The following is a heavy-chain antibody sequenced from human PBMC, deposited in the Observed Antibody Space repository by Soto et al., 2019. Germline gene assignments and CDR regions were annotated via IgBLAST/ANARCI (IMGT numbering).Heavy chain of an antibody. CDR3: ANDTTADSGGYTPSWYTLFDP. V-gene: IGHV3-23*01. D-gene: IGHD4-17*01. CDR2: ISGSGGST. CDR1: GFTFSSYA. Sequence: EVQLLNSGGGLVQPGGSLRLSCAASGFTFSSYAMSWVRQAPGEGLEWVSTISGSGGSTYYADSVKGRFTISRDNSKNTLYLQMDSLRAEDTAVYYCANDTTADSGGYTPSWYTLFDPHRQGTLVTVSS. J-gene: IGHJ5*02.